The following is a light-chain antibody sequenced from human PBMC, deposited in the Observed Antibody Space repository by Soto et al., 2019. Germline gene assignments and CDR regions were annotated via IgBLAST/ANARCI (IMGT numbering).Light chain of an antibody. J-gene: IGKJ4*01. CDR3: QPYNTYPLT. CDR1: QNIDAW. V-gene: IGKV1-5*03. CDR2: KAS. Sequence: IQMTQSPSTLSASVGDRVTITCRASQNIDAWLAWYQQKPGKAPKVLIYKASSLESGVPSRFSGSGSGTEFTLTISSLQPDDSATYYCQPYNTYPLTLGGGTKVDI.